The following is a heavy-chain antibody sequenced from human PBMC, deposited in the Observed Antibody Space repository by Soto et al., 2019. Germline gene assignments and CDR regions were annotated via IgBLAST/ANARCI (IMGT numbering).Heavy chain of an antibody. Sequence: QVQLVQSGAEVKKPGASVKVSCKASGYTFTSYDINWVRQATGQGLEWMGWMNPNSGNTGYAQKFQGRVTQTRNHSISTAYMELSSLRSEETAVYYCARGVPSPYDFWSGYYTGDYFDYWGQGTLVTVSS. CDR1: GYTFTSYD. D-gene: IGHD3-3*01. CDR2: MNPNSGNT. CDR3: ARGVPSPYDFWSGYYTGDYFDY. V-gene: IGHV1-8*01. J-gene: IGHJ4*02.